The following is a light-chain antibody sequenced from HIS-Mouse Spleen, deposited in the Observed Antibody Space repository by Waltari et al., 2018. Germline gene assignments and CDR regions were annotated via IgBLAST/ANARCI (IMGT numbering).Light chain of an antibody. J-gene: IGLJ3*02. V-gene: IGLV1-47*01. CDR1: SSNIGSNY. CDR2: RNN. Sequence: QSVLTQPPSASGTPGQRVTISCSGSSSNIGSNYVYWYQQLPGTAPKLPINRNNRRPSGVPDRSPGSKSGTSASLAISGLRSEDEADYYCAAWDDSLSGPVFGGGTKLTVL. CDR3: AAWDDSLSGPV.